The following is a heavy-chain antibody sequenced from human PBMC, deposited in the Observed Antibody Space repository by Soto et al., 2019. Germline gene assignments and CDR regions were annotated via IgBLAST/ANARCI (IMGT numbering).Heavy chain of an antibody. Sequence: VGSLRLSCAASGFTFSSYAMSWVRQAPGKGLEWVSTIPSSGRSTYYADSVKGRFTISRDNSKNTLYLQMNSLRADDTAVYYCAKDLGSSGWYFDYWGQGTLVTVSS. V-gene: IGHV3-23*01. CDR3: AKDLGSSGWYFDY. CDR2: IPSSGRST. J-gene: IGHJ4*02. CDR1: GFTFSSYA. D-gene: IGHD6-19*01.